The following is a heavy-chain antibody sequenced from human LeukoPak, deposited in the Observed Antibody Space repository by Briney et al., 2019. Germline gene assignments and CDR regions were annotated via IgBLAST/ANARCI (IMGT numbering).Heavy chain of an antibody. V-gene: IGHV3-48*03. CDR2: ISSSGSTI. CDR1: GFTFSSYE. J-gene: IGHJ4*02. CDR3: ARDLTGTPKGGY. Sequence: GGSLRLSCAASGFTFSSYEMNWVRQAPGKGLEWVSYISSSGSTIYYADSVKGRFTISRDNAKNSLYLQMNSLRAEDTAVYYCARDLTGTPKGGYWGQGTLVTVAS. D-gene: IGHD1-7*01.